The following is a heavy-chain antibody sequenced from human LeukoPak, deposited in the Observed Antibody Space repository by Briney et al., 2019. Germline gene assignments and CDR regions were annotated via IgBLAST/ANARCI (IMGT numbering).Heavy chain of an antibody. Sequence: GGSLRLSCAASGFTVSSNYMSWVRQAPGKGLEWVSFIYSGGSTYYADSVKGRFTISRDNSKNTLYLQMNSLRAEDTAVYYCARDRTMVRGVPAFDYWGQGTLVTVSS. CDR3: ARDRTMVRGVPAFDY. D-gene: IGHD3-10*01. J-gene: IGHJ4*02. CDR2: IYSGGST. V-gene: IGHV3-66*01. CDR1: GFTVSSNY.